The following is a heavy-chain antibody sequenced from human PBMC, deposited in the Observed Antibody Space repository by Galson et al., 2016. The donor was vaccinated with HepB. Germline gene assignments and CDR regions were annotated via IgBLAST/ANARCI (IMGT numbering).Heavy chain of an antibody. D-gene: IGHD3-10*01. CDR2: IYYTGST. CDR3: ARARGRSFGEFPEAYFDF. J-gene: IGHJ4*02. Sequence: SWIRQPPGKGLQWIGYIYYTGSTNYNPSVKSRVSMSMDTSNNQFSLKVTSVTAADTALYYCARARGRSFGEFPEAYFDFWGQGTLVSVSS. V-gene: IGHV4-59*01.